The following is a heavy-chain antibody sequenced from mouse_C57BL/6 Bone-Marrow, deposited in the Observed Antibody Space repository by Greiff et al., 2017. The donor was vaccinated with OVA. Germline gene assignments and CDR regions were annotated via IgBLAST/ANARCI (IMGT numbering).Heavy chain of an antibody. V-gene: IGHV14-4*01. CDR2: IDPENGDT. CDR1: GFNIKDDY. Sequence: EVKVVESGAELVRPGASVKLSCTASGFNIKDDYMHWVKQRPEQGLEWIGWIDPENGDTEYASKFQGKATITADTSSNTAYLQLSSLTSEDTAVYYGTLPYYYGSSFAYWGQGTLVTVSA. J-gene: IGHJ3*01. CDR3: TLPYYYGSSFAY. D-gene: IGHD1-1*01.